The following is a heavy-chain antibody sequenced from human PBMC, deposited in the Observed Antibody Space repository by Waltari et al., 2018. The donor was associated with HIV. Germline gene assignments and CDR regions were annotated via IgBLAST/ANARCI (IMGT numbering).Heavy chain of an antibody. CDR1: GFPFRNYG. CDR3: ASGYGGRNFDF. V-gene: IGHV3-33*01. Sequence: QVKLVESGGGVVQPGKSVSLSCAPSGFPFRNYGMHWVRQAPGKGREWVAIIWYDGRNKFYADSVKGRFTISRDNSRNTVYLQMDSVRVDDTAVYYCASGYGGRNFDFWGPGTPVSVSS. J-gene: IGHJ4*02. D-gene: IGHD5-18*01. CDR2: IWYDGRNK.